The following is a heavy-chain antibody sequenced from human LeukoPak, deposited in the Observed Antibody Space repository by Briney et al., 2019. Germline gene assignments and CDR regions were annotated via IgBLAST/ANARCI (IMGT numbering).Heavy chain of an antibody. Sequence: ASVKVSCKASGYTFTSYAISWVRQAPGQGPEWMGWISGYNGNTNYPQRLQGRVTMTTDTSTSIAYMELRSLRSDDTAVYYCARDLGSSATSTNWFDPWGQGTLVTVSS. V-gene: IGHV1-18*01. D-gene: IGHD6-6*01. CDR3: ARDLGSSATSTNWFDP. J-gene: IGHJ5*02. CDR1: GYTFTSYA. CDR2: ISGYNGNT.